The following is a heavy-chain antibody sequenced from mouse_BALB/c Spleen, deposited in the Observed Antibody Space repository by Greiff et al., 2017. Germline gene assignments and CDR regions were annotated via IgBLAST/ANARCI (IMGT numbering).Heavy chain of an antibody. CDR2: IYPYNGGT. J-gene: IGHJ1*01. D-gene: IGHD1-2*01. V-gene: IGHV1S29*02. CDR1: GYTFTDYN. Sequence: VQLQQSGPELVKPGASVKISCKASGYTFTDYNMHWVKQSHGKSLEWIGYIYPYNGGTGYNQKFKSKATLTVDNSSSTAYMELRSLTSEDSAVYYCARGGRSTTAYWYFDVWGAGTTVTVSS. CDR3: ARGGRSTTAYWYFDV.